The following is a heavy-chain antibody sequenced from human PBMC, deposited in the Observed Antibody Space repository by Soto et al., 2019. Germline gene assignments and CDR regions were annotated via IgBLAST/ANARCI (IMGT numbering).Heavy chain of an antibody. J-gene: IGHJ5*02. CDR1: GFTFSSSV. Sequence: GGSLRLSCAASGFTFSSSVMTWVRQAPGKGLGWVSAIGGSDYSTYYADSVKGRFTISRDNSKNTLYLQMNSLRAEDTAVYYCAKDVRPGYDPWGQGTLVTVSS. CDR2: IGGSDYST. D-gene: IGHD3-9*01. V-gene: IGHV3-23*01. CDR3: AKDVRPGYDP.